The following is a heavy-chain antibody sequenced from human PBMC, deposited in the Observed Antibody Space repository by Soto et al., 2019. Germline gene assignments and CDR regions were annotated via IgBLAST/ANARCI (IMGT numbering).Heavy chain of an antibody. J-gene: IGHJ4*02. CDR3: ARQIYDSDTGPNFQYYFDS. V-gene: IGHV5-10-1*01. D-gene: IGHD3-22*01. CDR1: GYSFAGYW. CDR2: IDPSDSQT. Sequence: GESLKISCKGSGYSFAGYWITWVRQKPGKGLEWMGRIDPSDSQTHYSPSFRGHVTISVTKSITTVFLQWSSLRASDTAMYYCARQIYDSDTGPNFQYYFDSWGQGTPVTVSS.